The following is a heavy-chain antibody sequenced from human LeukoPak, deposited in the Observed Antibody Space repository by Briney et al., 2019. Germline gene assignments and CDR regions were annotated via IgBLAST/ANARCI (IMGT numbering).Heavy chain of an antibody. D-gene: IGHD3-3*01. V-gene: IGHV3-9*01. Sequence: GGSLRLSCAASGFTFDDYAMHWVRQAPGXXXEWVSGISWNSGSIGYADSVKGRFTISRDNAKNSLYLQMNSLRAEDTALYYCAKDKDTGYYDFWSGYSTWGQGTLVTVSS. J-gene: IGHJ4*02. CDR1: GFTFDDYA. CDR2: ISWNSGSI. CDR3: AKDKDTGYYDFWSGYST.